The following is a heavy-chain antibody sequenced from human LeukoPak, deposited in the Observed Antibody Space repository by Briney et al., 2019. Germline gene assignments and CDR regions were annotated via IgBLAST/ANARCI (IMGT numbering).Heavy chain of an antibody. CDR1: GYTLTELS. D-gene: IGHD2-8*01. J-gene: IGHJ3*02. CDR3: ANRVGLGFLANAFDI. CDR2: FDPEDGET. Sequence: GASVKVSCKVSGYTLTELSMHWVRQAPGKGLEWMGGFDPEDGETIYAQKFQGRVTMTEDTSTDTAYMELSSLRSENTAVYYCANRVGLGFLANAFDIWGQGTMVTVSS. V-gene: IGHV1-24*01.